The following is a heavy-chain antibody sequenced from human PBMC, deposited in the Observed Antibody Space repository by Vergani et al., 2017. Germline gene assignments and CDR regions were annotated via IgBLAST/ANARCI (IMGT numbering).Heavy chain of an antibody. CDR3: AKSCRWELPYYFDY. J-gene: IGHJ4*02. CDR2: ISWNSGSI. Sequence: EVQLLESGGGLVQPGGSLRLSCAASGFTFDDYAMHWVRQAPGKGLEWVSGISWNSGSIGYADSVKGRFTISRDNAKNSLYLQMNSLRAEDTALYYCAKSCRWELPYYFDYWGQGTLVTVSS. V-gene: IGHV3-9*01. CDR1: GFTFDDYA. D-gene: IGHD1-26*01.